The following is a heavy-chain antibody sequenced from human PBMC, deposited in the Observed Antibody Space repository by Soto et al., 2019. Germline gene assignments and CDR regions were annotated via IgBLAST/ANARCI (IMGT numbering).Heavy chain of an antibody. CDR1: GITFSGYG. V-gene: IGHV3-30*18. D-gene: IGHD1-26*01. J-gene: IGHJ6*02. Sequence: QVQLVESGGGVVQPGRSLRLSCAVSGITFSGYGMHWVRQAPGKGLDWVSLISYDGNHKYYADSVKGRFTISRDNSKNTLYLQMNSLRPEDTAVHYCAKDRAGYSRGMDVWGQGTTVTVSS. CDR2: ISYDGNHK. CDR3: AKDRAGYSRGMDV.